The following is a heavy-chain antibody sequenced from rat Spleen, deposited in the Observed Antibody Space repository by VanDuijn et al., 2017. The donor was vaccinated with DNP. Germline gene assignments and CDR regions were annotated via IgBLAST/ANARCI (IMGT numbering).Heavy chain of an antibody. Sequence: EVQLQESGPGLVKPSQSLSLTCSVTGYSITRNYWGWIRKFPGNKMEWMGYITYSGSTSYHPSLKSRFSITRDTSKNQFFLQLNSVTTEDTATYFCARWTYYFDYWGQGIMVTVSS. CDR3: ARWTYYFDY. V-gene: IGHV3-1*01. CDR2: ITYSGST. J-gene: IGHJ2*01. CDR1: GYSITRNY.